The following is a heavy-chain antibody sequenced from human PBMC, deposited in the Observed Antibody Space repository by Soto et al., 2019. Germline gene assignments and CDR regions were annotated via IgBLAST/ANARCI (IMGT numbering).Heavy chain of an antibody. Sequence: PSETLSLTCTVSGGSISSSSYYCGGIRHPPGKGLEWIGTIYYSGSTYYNPSLKSRVTISVDTSKNQFSLKLSSVTAADTAVYYCARLLGGIHFDYWGQETLVTVSS. D-gene: IGHD6-25*01. CDR3: ARLLGGIHFDY. V-gene: IGHV4-39*01. J-gene: IGHJ4*02. CDR2: IYYSGST. CDR1: GGSISSSSYY.